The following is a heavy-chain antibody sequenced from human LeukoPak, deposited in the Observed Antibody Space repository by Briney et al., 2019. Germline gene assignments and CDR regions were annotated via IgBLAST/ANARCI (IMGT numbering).Heavy chain of an antibody. CDR2: ISAYNGNT. D-gene: IGHD4/OR15-4a*01. Sequence: ASVNVSCTASGYTFTSYGISWVRQAPGQGLEWVGWISAYNGNTNYAQKLQGRVTMTTDTSTSTAYMELRSLRSDDAAVYYCARVDETIQWFDPWGQGTLVTVSS. J-gene: IGHJ5*02. V-gene: IGHV1-18*01. CDR3: ARVDETIQWFDP. CDR1: GYTFTSYG.